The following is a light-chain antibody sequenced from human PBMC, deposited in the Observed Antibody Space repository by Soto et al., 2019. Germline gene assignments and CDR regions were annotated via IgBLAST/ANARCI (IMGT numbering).Light chain of an antibody. V-gene: IGKV3-20*01. CDR2: GAS. J-gene: IGKJ2*01. CDR3: QQSYSAPYT. CDR1: QFISSSY. Sequence: EIVLTQSPGTLCLSPGERATLSCRASQFISSSYLAWYQQKPGQAPRLVIYGASSRATGIPDRFSGSGSGTDFTLTISRLEPEDFATYYCQQSYSAPYTFGQGTKLEIK.